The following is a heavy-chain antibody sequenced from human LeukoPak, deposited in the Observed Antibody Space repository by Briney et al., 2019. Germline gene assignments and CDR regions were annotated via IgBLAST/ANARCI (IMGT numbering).Heavy chain of an antibody. CDR3: TTRSSHGAFDI. J-gene: IGHJ3*02. Sequence: GGSLRLSCAPPGFTLSNYPMHWVRQVPGKGLEWVSGISWNSGDIIYADSVKGRFTISRDNAKNSLYLQMNSLRVDDTALYYCTTRSSHGAFDIWGQGTMVTVSS. CDR2: ISWNSGDI. V-gene: IGHV3-9*01. CDR1: GFTLSNYP.